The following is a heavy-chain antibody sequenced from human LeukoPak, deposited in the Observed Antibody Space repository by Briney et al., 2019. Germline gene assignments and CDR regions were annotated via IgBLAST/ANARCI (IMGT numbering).Heavy chain of an antibody. D-gene: IGHD6-13*01. Sequence: PSETLSLTCTVSGDSISSYYWSWIRQPPGNGLEWIGYIYHSGSTNYNPSLKSRVTISVDTSKSQFSLKLSSVTAADTAVYYCATGYSSTWYYFDYWGQGTLVTVSS. V-gene: IGHV4-59*01. CDR1: GDSISSYY. J-gene: IGHJ4*02. CDR2: IYHSGST. CDR3: ATGYSSTWYYFDY.